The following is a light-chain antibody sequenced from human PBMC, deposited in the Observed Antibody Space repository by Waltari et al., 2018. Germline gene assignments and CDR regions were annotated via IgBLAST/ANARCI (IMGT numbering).Light chain of an antibody. Sequence: EIVLTQSPATLSSSPGERASLSCRASQSVRTYLTWYQHRPGPAPRLLIYDASNRATDIPARFSGSGSGTDFTLTISSLQPEDFAVYYCQERSNWPGGAFGGGTKVEI. CDR3: QERSNWPGGA. J-gene: IGKJ4*01. CDR1: QSVRTY. CDR2: DAS. V-gene: IGKV3-11*01.